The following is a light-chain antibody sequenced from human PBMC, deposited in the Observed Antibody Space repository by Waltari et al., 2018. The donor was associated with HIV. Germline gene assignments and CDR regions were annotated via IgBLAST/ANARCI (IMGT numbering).Light chain of an antibody. Sequence: QSVLTQPPSESGTPGQRVTISCSGSSSNIGSNYVNWSQQLPGTDPKVLMCNNNQRRSGVPDRFSGSNSGTSASLAISGRQSDDEADYYCAGWDDSLKGYVFGTGTGVTIL. CDR3: AGWDDSLKGYV. J-gene: IGLJ1*01. CDR2: NNN. CDR1: SSNIGSNY. V-gene: IGLV1-44*01.